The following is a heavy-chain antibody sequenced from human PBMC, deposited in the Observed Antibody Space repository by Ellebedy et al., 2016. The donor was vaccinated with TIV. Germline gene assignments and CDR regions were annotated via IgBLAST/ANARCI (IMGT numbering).Heavy chain of an antibody. CDR1: GGNFSSYA. CDR2: ISAYNGNT. D-gene: IGHD4-11*01. CDR3: ARDWGLYSNYGMDV. V-gene: IGHV1-18*01. J-gene: IGHJ6*02. Sequence: ASVKVSCKASGGNFSSYAISWVRQAPGQGLEWMGWISAYNGNTNYAQKLQGRVTMTTDTSTSTAYMELRSLRSDDTAVYYCARDWGLYSNYGMDVWGQGTTVTVSS.